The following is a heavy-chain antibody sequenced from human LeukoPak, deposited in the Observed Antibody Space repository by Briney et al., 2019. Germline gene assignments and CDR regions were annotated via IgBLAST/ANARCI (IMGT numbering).Heavy chain of an antibody. CDR3: AKADSSGWYRYYFDY. Sequence: GGSLRLSCIASGFTFDNYWMQWVRQGPGKELVWVSRINTDGSTTNYADSVKGRFTISRDNAKNTVYLEMHSLRAEDTAVYYCAKADSSGWYRYYFDYWGQGTLVTVSS. D-gene: IGHD6-19*01. V-gene: IGHV3-74*01. CDR2: INTDGSTT. CDR1: GFTFDNYW. J-gene: IGHJ4*02.